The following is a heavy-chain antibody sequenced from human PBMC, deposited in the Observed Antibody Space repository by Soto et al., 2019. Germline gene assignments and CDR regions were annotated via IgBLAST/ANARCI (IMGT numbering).Heavy chain of an antibody. CDR3: AKSRHDSGGACRPGEYFHH. J-gene: IGHJ1*01. CDR1: GFTFGSYA. D-gene: IGHD2-21*01. Sequence: GGSLRLSCAASGFTFGSYAMSWVRQALGKGLEWVSAISGSGGSTSLADSVKGRLTMSRDNSKNTLYLQMNSQRAEDTAIYYCAKSRHDSGGACRPGEYFHHWGQGTLVTVSS. CDR2: ISGSGGST. V-gene: IGHV3-23*01.